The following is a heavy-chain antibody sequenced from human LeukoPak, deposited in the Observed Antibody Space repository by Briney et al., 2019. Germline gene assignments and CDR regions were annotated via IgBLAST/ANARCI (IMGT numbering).Heavy chain of an antibody. CDR1: GGSISSSSYY. Sequence: PSETLSLTCTVSGGSISSSSYYWGWICQPPGKGLEWIGSIYYSGSTYYNPSLKSRVTISVDTSKNQFSLKLSSVTAADTAVYYCARESGGGVVPAAITRISGQSWGQGTLVTVSS. D-gene: IGHD2-2*02. CDR2: IYYSGST. V-gene: IGHV4-39*02. CDR3: ARESGGGVVPAAITRISGQS. J-gene: IGHJ4*02.